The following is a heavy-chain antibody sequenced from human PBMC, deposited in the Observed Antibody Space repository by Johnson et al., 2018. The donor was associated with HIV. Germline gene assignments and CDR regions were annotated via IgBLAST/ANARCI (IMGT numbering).Heavy chain of an antibody. CDR1: GFTFSDYY. CDR2: IYSGDNT. D-gene: IGHD3-22*01. J-gene: IGHJ3*02. V-gene: IGHV3-66*01. CDR3: ATVVVITQDAFDI. Sequence: MQLVESGGGLVKPGGSLRLSCAASGFTFSDYYMTWVRQSPGKGLECVSVIYSGDNTYYADSVKGRFTISRDNSKSTLYLQMNSLKIEDTAVYYCATVVVITQDAFDIWGQGTMVTVSS.